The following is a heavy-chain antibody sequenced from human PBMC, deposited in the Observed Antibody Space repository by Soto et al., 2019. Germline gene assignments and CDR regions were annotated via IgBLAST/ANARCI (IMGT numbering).Heavy chain of an antibody. D-gene: IGHD3-10*01. CDR2: MNPGSGDT. Sequence: ASGKVSCKASGYSFTNNDVSWVRQATGQGLEWMGWMNPGSGDTGYAQKFQGRVTMTRDISIATAYMELSSLRSDDTAIYYCARMETVGSLHCFDHWGQGTLVTVSS. CDR1: GYSFTNND. V-gene: IGHV1-8*01. J-gene: IGHJ5*02. CDR3: ARMETVGSLHCFDH.